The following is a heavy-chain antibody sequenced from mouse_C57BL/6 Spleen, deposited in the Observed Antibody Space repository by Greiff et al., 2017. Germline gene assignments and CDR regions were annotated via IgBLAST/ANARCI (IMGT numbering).Heavy chain of an antibody. V-gene: IGHV1-55*01. CDR2: IYPGSGST. D-gene: IGHD2-4*01. CDR1: GYTFTSYW. CDR3: ARPLYDSWLAY. Sequence: QVQLQQSGAELVKPGASVKMSCKASGYTFTSYWITWVKQRPGQGLEWIGDIYPGSGSTNYNEKFKSKATLTVDTSSSTAYMQLSSLTSEDSAVYYCARPLYDSWLAYWGQGTLVTVSA. J-gene: IGHJ3*01.